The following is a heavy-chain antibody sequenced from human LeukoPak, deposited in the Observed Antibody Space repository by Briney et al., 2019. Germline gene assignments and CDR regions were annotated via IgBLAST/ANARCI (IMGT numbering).Heavy chain of an antibody. V-gene: IGHV2-26*01. Sequence: SGPTLVNPTETLTLTCTVSGVSLSDTSMGVSWIRQPPGKALEWLTHIFSNDEKSYSTSLKSRLTISKDTSKSQVVLTMTNMDPVDTATYYCARILFSMGYDYWGQGTLVTVSS. CDR1: GVSLSDTSMG. CDR2: IFSNDEK. D-gene: IGHD3-16*01. CDR3: ARILFSMGYDY. J-gene: IGHJ4*02.